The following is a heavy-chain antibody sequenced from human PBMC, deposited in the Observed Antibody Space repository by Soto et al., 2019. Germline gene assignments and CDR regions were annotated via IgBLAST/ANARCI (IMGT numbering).Heavy chain of an antibody. Sequence: QVQLVQSGAEVKKPGASVKVSCKTSGYTYTEYPIHWVRQAPGQGLEWMGWINVGNGNAKYAQKFQGRVTMTRNTSANTVYMELSRRGSEDTAVYFCTSSSERGYGGQGAVWTVSS. CDR2: INVGNGNA. CDR1: GYTYTEYP. CDR3: TSSSERGY. J-gene: IGHJ4*02. V-gene: IGHV1-3*01.